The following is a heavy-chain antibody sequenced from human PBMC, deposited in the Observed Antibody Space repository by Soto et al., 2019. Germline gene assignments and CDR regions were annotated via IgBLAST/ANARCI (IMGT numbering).Heavy chain of an antibody. CDR3: VRGLRWRDLDY. CDR2: INPSSDAT. V-gene: IGHV1-2*02. J-gene: IGHJ4*01. CDR1: GYTFIDYF. D-gene: IGHD2-15*01. Sequence: SVKVSCKASGYTFIDYFIHWVRQAPGQGLEWMGCINPSSDATDYSQKFRGRVTMARDTSIGTASMELSRLRSGDNAVYYCVRGLRWRDLDYWGHGTPVTVSS.